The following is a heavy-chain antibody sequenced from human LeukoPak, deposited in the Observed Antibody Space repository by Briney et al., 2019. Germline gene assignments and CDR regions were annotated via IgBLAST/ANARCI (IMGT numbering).Heavy chain of an antibody. CDR1: GGTFSSYA. CDR3: ATCTTVTTLWERYAFDI. Sequence: SVKVSCKASGGTFSSYAISWVRQAPGQGLEWMGGIIPIFGTANYAQKFQGRVTITADKSTRTAYMELSSLRSEDTAVYYCATCTTVTTLWERYAFDIWGQGTMVTVSS. V-gene: IGHV1-69*06. CDR2: IIPIFGTA. D-gene: IGHD4-17*01. J-gene: IGHJ3*02.